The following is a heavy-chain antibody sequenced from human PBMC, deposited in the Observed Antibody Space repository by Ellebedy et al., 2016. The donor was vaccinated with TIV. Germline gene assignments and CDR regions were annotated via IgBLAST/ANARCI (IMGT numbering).Heavy chain of an antibody. J-gene: IGHJ4*02. V-gene: IGHV3-23*01. CDR2: ISGSCTDG. CDR1: EFTFSRDA. D-gene: IGHD2-8*01. CDR3: AKRPFTNIYYFDS. Sequence: GESLKISCAASEFTFSRDAMNWVRQSPGKGLEWVSAISGSCTDGFYADSVKGRFTISRDNSKNTLFLQMNSLRVEDTAVYFCAKRPFTNIYYFDSWGQGTLVTVSS.